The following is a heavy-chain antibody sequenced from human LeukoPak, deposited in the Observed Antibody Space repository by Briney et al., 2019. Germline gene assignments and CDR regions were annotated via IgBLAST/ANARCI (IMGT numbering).Heavy chain of an antibody. CDR1: GFTFSSYA. CDR3: AKGSSFMVRGVIINY. V-gene: IGHV3-23*01. J-gene: IGHJ4*02. Sequence: GGSLRLSCAASGFTFSSYAMSWVRQAPGKGLEWVSAISGSGGSTYYADSVEGRFTISRDNSKNTLYLQMNSLRAEDTAVYYCAKGSSFMVRGVIINYWGQGTLVTVSS. D-gene: IGHD3-10*01. CDR2: ISGSGGST.